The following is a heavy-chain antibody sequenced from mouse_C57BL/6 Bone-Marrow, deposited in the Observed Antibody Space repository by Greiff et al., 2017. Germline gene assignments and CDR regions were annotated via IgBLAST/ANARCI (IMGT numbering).Heavy chain of an antibody. V-gene: IGHV1-69*01. CDR3: AREGIIGYYYGSS. CDR1: GYTFTSYW. CDR2: IDPSDSYT. Sequence: VQLQQPGAELVMPGASVKLSCKASGYTFTSYWMHWVKQRPGQGLEWIGEIDPSDSYTNYNQKFKGKSTLTVDKSSSTAYMQLSSLTSEDSEVYYCAREGIIGYYYGSSWGQGTLVTVSA. J-gene: IGHJ3*01. D-gene: IGHD1-1*01.